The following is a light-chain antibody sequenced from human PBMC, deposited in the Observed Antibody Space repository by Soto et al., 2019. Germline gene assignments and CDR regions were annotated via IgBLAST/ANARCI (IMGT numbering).Light chain of an antibody. Sequence: EIVMTQSPATLSVSPGERATLSCRASQSISSSLVWYQQKPGQAPRILIYGPSTRATGIPARFSGSGSGTEFTLTISSLQSEDAADYYCQRYYRWPGTFGQGTKVEIK. CDR2: GPS. V-gene: IGKV3-15*01. CDR3: QRYYRWPGT. CDR1: QSISSS. J-gene: IGKJ1*01.